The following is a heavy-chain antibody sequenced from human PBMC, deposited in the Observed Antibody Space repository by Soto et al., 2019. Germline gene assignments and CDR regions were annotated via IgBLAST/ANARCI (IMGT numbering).Heavy chain of an antibody. Sequence: EVQLVESGEGLVQPGGSLRLSCAASGFTFSSYAMHWVRQAPGKGLEYVSAISSNGGSTYYADSVKGRFTISRDNSKNTLYLQRGSLRAEDMAVYYCARSGAPSIWGSNWFHPWGQGTLVTVSS. CDR1: GFTFSSYA. D-gene: IGHD1-26*01. J-gene: IGHJ5*02. CDR2: ISSNGGST. V-gene: IGHV3-64*02. CDR3: ARSGAPSIWGSNWFHP.